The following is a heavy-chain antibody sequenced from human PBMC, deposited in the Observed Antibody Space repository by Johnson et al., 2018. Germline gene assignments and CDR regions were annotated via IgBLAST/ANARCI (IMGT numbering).Heavy chain of an antibody. Sequence: VQLVESGGGLVQPGGSLRLSCAASGFTFSSYSMNWVRQAPGKGLEWVSVIYSGGSTYYADSVKGRLSISRDNSKNTLYLQMNSRRAEDTAVYCCAKEAGAGRAAGDFQHWGQGTLVTVSS. CDR3: AKEAGAGRAAGDFQH. CDR2: IYSGGST. D-gene: IGHD6-13*01. J-gene: IGHJ1*01. CDR1: GFTFSSYS. V-gene: IGHV3-23*03.